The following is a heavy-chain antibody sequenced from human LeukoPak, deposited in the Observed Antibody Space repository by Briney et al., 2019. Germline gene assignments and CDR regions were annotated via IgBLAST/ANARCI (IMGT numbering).Heavy chain of an antibody. CDR1: GFTFSSYA. V-gene: IGHV3-23*01. CDR2: ISGSGGTI. Sequence: PGGSLRLSCAASGFTFSSYALSWVRQAPGKGLEWVSAISGSGGTIYYADSVKGRFTISRDNSKNTLYLQMNSLRAEDTVVYYCANDHQLLRYFDYWGQGTLVTVSS. CDR3: ANDHQLLRYFDY. J-gene: IGHJ4*02. D-gene: IGHD2-2*01.